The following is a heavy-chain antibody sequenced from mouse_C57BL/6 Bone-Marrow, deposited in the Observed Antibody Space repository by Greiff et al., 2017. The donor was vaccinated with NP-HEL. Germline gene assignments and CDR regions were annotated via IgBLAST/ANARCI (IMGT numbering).Heavy chain of an antibody. CDR2: ISSGGSYT. CDR3: ARHDYDAMDY. V-gene: IGHV5-6*01. J-gene: IGHJ4*01. Sequence: DVQLVESGGDLVKPGGSLKLSCAASGFTFSSYGMSWVRQTPDKRLEWVATISSGGSYTYYPDSVKGRFTISRDNAKNTLYLQMSSLKSEDTAMYYCARHDYDAMDYWGQGTSVTVSS. CDR1: GFTFSSYG.